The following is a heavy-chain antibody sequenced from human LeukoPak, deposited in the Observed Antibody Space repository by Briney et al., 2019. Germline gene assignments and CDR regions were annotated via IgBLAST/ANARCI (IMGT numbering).Heavy chain of an antibody. D-gene: IGHD6-19*01. CDR2: ISGSGGST. CDR3: AKSQGSSGWYNYYYGMDV. V-gene: IGHV3-23*01. J-gene: IGHJ6*02. Sequence: TGGSLRLSCAASGFTFSSYAMSWVRQAPGKGLEWVSAISGSGGSTYYADSVKGRFTISRDNSKNTLYLQMNSLRAEDTAVYYCAKSQGSSGWYNYYYGMDVWGQGTTVTVSS. CDR1: GFTFSSYA.